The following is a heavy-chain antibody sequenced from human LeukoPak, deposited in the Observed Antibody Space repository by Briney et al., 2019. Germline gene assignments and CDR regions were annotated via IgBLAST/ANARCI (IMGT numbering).Heavy chain of an antibody. CDR1: GGSISSSSYY. V-gene: IGHV4-39*01. CDR3: ARRLGGYCSSSSCFYMDV. J-gene: IGHJ6*03. D-gene: IGHD2-2*01. CDR2: IYYSGST. Sequence: SETLSLTCTVSGGSISSSSYYWGWIRQPPGKGLEWIGSIYYSGSTYCNPSLKSRVTISVDTSKNQFSLKLSSVTAADTAVYYCARRLGGYCSSSSCFYMDVWGKGTTVTVSS.